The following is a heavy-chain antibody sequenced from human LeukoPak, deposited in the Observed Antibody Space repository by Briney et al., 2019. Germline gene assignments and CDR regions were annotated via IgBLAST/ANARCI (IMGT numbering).Heavy chain of an antibody. J-gene: IGHJ5*02. CDR2: IYYSGST. CDR3: ARHKEVLLWFGELSGTWFDP. CDR1: GGSISISSYY. D-gene: IGHD3-10*01. V-gene: IGHV4-39*01. Sequence: SETLSLTCTVSGGSISISSYYWGWIRQPPGKGLEWIGRIYYSGSTYYNPSLKSRVTISVDTSKNQFSLKLSSVTAADTAVYYCARHKEVLLWFGELSGTWFDPWGQGTLVTVSS.